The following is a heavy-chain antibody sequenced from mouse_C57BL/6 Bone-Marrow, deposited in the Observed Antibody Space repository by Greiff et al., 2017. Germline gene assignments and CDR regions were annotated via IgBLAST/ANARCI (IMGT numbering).Heavy chain of an antibody. V-gene: IGHV5-9-1*02. CDR1: GFTFSSYA. Sequence: EVKLMESGEGLVKPGGSLKLSCAASGFTFSSYAMSWVRQTPEKRLEWVAYISSGGDYIYYADTVKGRFTISRDNARNTLYLQMSSRKSEDTAMYYCTKVSIYYYGSSPDFDAMDYWGQGTSVTVSS. J-gene: IGHJ4*01. D-gene: IGHD1-1*01. CDR3: TKVSIYYYGSSPDFDAMDY. CDR2: ISSGGDYI.